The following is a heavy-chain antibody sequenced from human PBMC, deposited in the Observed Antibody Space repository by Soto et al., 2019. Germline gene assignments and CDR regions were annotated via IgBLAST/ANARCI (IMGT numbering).Heavy chain of an antibody. V-gene: IGHV1-69*01. J-gene: IGHJ6*02. CDR2: IIPIFGTA. D-gene: IGHD2-8*01. CDR3: AGKERPGHYEWASLYYGMDV. Sequence: QVQLVQSGAEVKKPGSSVKVSCKASGGTFSSYAISWVRQAPGQGLEWMGGIIPIFGTANYAQKFQGRVTITEDEPTSTPYMELSSLRSEDTAVYYCAGKERPGHYEWASLYYGMDVWGQGTTVTVSS. CDR1: GGTFSSYA.